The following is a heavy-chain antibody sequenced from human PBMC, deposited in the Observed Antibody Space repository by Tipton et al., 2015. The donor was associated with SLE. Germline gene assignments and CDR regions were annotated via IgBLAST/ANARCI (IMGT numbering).Heavy chain of an antibody. CDR2: ISGSGGST. CDR1: GFTFSSYA. D-gene: IGHD4-17*01. Sequence: GSLRLSCAASGFTFSSYAMSWVRQAPGKGLEWVPAISGSGGSTYYADSVKGRFTISRDNSKNTLYLQMNSLRAEDTAVYYCAKDKRPTVTTRYDYYYGMDVWGQGTTLTVSS. V-gene: IGHV3-23*01. CDR3: AKDKRPTVTTRYDYYYGMDV. J-gene: IGHJ6*02.